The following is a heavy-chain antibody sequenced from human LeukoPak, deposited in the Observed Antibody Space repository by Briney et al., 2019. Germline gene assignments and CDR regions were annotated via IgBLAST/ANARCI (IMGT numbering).Heavy chain of an antibody. Sequence: GGSLRLACAASGLTLSSYSMNWVRQAPGKGPEWVAYIGRSNSIIHYADSVKGRFTISRDNAKNSLSLLMNSLRAEDTAVYYCARAPIGDNNWFDPWGQGTLVTVPS. CDR2: IGRSNSII. V-gene: IGHV3-48*01. D-gene: IGHD3-16*01. J-gene: IGHJ5*02. CDR3: ARAPIGDNNWFDP. CDR1: GLTLSSYS.